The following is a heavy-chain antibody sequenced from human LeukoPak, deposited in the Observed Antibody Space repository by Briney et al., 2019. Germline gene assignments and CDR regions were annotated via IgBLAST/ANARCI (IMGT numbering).Heavy chain of an antibody. J-gene: IGHJ2*01. D-gene: IGHD3-22*01. V-gene: IGHV4-39*07. Sequence: SETLSLTCTVSGGSISSSSYYWGWIRQPPGKGLEWIGSIYYSGSTYYNPSLKSRVTISVDTSKNQSSLKLSSVTAADTAVYYCAGADSSGYYRTYWYFDLWGRGTLVTVSS. CDR1: GGSISSSSYY. CDR3: AGADSSGYYRTYWYFDL. CDR2: IYYSGST.